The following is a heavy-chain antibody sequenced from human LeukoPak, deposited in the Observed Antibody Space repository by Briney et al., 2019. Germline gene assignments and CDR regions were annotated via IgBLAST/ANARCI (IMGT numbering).Heavy chain of an antibody. CDR1: GFTFSSYA. J-gene: IGHJ4*02. Sequence: GGSLRLSCAASGFTFSSYAMSWVRQAPGKGLEWVSGISDSGGSTHYADSVKGRFTISRDNSKNTLYLHMNSLRLEDTAVYWCAKTLWGLTLLSSDYWGQGTLVTVSS. CDR2: ISDSGGST. V-gene: IGHV3-23*01. CDR3: AKTLWGLTLLSSDY. D-gene: IGHD3-16*01.